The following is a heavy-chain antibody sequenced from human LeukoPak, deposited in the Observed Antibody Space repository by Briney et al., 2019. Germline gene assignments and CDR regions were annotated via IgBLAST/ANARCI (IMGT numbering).Heavy chain of an antibody. D-gene: IGHD2-8*01. CDR3: ARGPIVLMVYAWYYFDY. CDR1: GFTFSSYW. J-gene: IGHJ4*02. Sequence: GGSLRLSCAASGFTFSSYWMSWVRQAPGKGLEWVANIKQDGSEKYYVDSVKGRFTISRDNAKNSLYLQMNSLRAEDTAVYYCARGPIVLMVYAWYYFDYWGQGTLVTVSS. V-gene: IGHV3-7*01. CDR2: IKQDGSEK.